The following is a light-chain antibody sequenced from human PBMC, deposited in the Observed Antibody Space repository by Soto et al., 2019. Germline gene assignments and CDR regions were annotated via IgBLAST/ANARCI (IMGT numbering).Light chain of an antibody. CDR2: LNSDGSH. CDR3: QTWGTGIRV. CDR1: SGHSSYA. V-gene: IGLV4-69*01. J-gene: IGLJ2*01. Sequence: QPVLTQSPSASASLGASVKLTCTLSSGHSSYAIAWHQQQPEKGPRYLMKLNSDGSHTKGDGIPDRFSGSSSGAERYLTISGLQSEDEADYYCQTWGTGIRVFGGGTKLTFL.